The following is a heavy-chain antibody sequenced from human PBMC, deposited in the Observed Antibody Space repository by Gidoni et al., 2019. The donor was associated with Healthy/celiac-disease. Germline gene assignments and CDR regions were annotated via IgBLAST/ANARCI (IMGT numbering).Heavy chain of an antibody. D-gene: IGHD6-6*01. Sequence: QLQLHASGPGLVEPSETLSLTCPVSVCSISIYYWSWIRQPPGKGLEWIGYIYYSGSTNYNPDLKSRVTIAVDTSKNQLSLKLSSVTAADTAVYYWARVGWGIAARLGYFDYWGQGTLVTVSS. CDR3: ARVGWGIAARLGYFDY. V-gene: IGHV4-59*01. CDR2: IYYSGST. CDR1: VCSISIYY. J-gene: IGHJ4*02.